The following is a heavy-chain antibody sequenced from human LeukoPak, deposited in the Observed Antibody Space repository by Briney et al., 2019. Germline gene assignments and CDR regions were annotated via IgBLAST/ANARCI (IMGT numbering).Heavy chain of an antibody. Sequence: SETLSLTCTVSGGSMSSSSYYWGWIRQPPGKGLEWIGNIHYSGSSNYNPSLKSRVTISLDTSKKQFSLKVSSVTAADTAVYYCARTRVQLWSSYYFYMDVWGKGTTVTVSS. CDR3: ARTRVQLWSSYYFYMDV. D-gene: IGHD5-18*01. V-gene: IGHV4-39*07. CDR2: IHYSGSS. CDR1: GGSMSSSSYY. J-gene: IGHJ6*03.